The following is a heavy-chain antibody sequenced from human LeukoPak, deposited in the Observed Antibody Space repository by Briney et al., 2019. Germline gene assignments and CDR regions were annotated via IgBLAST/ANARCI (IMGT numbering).Heavy chain of an antibody. CDR1: GYTFTKYG. CDR2: ISAYNGNT. V-gene: IGHV1-18*01. CDR3: AREPLVVGATVDY. D-gene: IGHD1-26*01. J-gene: IGHJ4*02. Sequence: ASVKVSCKASGYTFTKYGISWVRQAPGPGLEWMGWISAYNGNTNYAQKLQGRVTMTTDTSTSTAFMELRSLRSDDTAVYYCAREPLVVGATVDYWGQGTLVTVSS.